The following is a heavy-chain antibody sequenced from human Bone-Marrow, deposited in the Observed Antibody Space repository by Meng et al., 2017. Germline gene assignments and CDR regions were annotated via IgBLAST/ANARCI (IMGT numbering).Heavy chain of an antibody. CDR1: GFNFSDYY. Sequence: QVEVGVLWAGLGKPGRSLILFFADSGFNFSDYYMSWIRQAPGKGREWVSYISSSGSTIYYAAYVKGRFTISRDNAKNSLYLQMNSLRAEDTAVYYCARQLGATDYWGQGTLVTVSS. D-gene: IGHD1-26*01. CDR2: ISSSGSTI. V-gene: IGHV3-11*01. CDR3: ARQLGATDY. J-gene: IGHJ4*02.